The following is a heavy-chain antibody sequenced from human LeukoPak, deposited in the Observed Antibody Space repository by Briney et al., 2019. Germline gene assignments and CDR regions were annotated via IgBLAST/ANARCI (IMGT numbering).Heavy chain of an antibody. J-gene: IGHJ1*01. Sequence: SETLSLTCTVSGGSIRGYYWSWIRQPPGKGLEWIAYINYSGSTNYNPPLKSRVAISVDTSKNQFSLKLSSVTAADTAVYYCASYSSSLEYFHPWGQGTLVTVSS. CDR2: INYSGST. CDR1: GGSIRGYY. V-gene: IGHV4-59*01. D-gene: IGHD6-13*01. CDR3: ASYSSSLEYFHP.